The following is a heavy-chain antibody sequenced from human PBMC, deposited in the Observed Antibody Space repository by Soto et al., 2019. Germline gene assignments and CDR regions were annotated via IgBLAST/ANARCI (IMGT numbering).Heavy chain of an antibody. J-gene: IGHJ6*02. CDR3: ARDRDCGGDCYRLWDYYGMDV. CDR1: GFTFSSYA. V-gene: IGHV3-30-3*01. Sequence: GGSLRLSCAASGFTFSSYAMHWVRQAPGKGLEWVAVISYDGSNKYYADSVKGRFTISRDNSKNTLYLKMNSLRAEDTAVYYCARDRDCGGDCYRLWDYYGMDVWGQGTTVTVSS. CDR2: ISYDGSNK. D-gene: IGHD2-21*02.